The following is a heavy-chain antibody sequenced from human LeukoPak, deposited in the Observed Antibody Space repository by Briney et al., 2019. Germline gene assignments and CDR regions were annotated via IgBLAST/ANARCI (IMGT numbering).Heavy chain of an antibody. CDR3: ASFIAAAGPRFDY. D-gene: IGHD6-13*01. V-gene: IGHV3-74*01. Sequence: HSGGSLRLSCEASGFTFSSHWMHWVRQVPGKGRVWVSRINSDGSRYTYADSVKGRFTISRDNAKNTLYLQMNSLSAEDTAVCYCASFIAAAGPRFDYWGQGTLVTVSS. J-gene: IGHJ4*02. CDR1: GFTFSSHW. CDR2: INSDGSRY.